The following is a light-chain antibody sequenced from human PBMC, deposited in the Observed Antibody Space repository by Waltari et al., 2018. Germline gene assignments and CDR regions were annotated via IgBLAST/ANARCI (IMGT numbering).Light chain of an antibody. CDR2: DVS. Sequence: QAALTQPPSVSGSPGQSVTISCTGTSSDIGGYNYVSWYQQYPGKAPKLMIYDVSKRPAGVSGRFSGSKSGDTASLTISGLRPEDEADYDCSSYAGSNTFGLFGGGTRLTVL. V-gene: IGLV2-11*01. CDR3: SSYAGSNTFGL. J-gene: IGLJ7*01. CDR1: SSDIGGYNY.